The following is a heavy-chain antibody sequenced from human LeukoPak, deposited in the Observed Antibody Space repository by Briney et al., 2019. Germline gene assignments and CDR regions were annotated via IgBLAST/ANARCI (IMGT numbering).Heavy chain of an antibody. D-gene: IGHD2-15*01. Sequence: SETLSLTCTVSGGSISSYYWGWIRQPPGKGLEWIGSIYYSGSTYYNPSLKSRVTISVDTSKNQFSLKLSSVAAADTAVYYCARENCSGGSRYSIYYYYYMDVWGKGTTVTVSS. V-gene: IGHV4-39*07. CDR3: ARENCSGGSRYSIYYYYYMDV. CDR2: IYYSGST. J-gene: IGHJ6*03. CDR1: GGSISSYY.